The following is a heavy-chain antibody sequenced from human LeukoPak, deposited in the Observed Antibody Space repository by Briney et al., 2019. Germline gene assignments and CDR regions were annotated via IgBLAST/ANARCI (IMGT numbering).Heavy chain of an antibody. V-gene: IGHV3-21*01. D-gene: IGHD3-16*01. CDR2: ISSSSSYI. CDR1: GFTFNNYW. J-gene: IGHJ4*02. Sequence: GGSLRLSCAASGFTFNNYWMNWVRQAPGRGLEWVSSISSSSSYIYYADSVKGRFTISRDNAKNSLYLQMDSLRAEDTAVYYCARGWASEAFDYWGQGTLVTVSS. CDR3: ARGWASEAFDY.